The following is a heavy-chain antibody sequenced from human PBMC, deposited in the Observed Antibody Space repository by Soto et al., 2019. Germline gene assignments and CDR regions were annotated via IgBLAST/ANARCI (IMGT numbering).Heavy chain of an antibody. CDR1: GFTFSSYG. CDR2: ISYDGINK. V-gene: IGHV3-30*18. J-gene: IGHJ4*01. Sequence: QVQLVESGGGAVEPGRSLRLSCAASGFTFSSYGMHWVRQAAGKGLEWVAVISYDGINKYYADSVKGRFTISRDNSKNTLVLQINSLPAEDTAVYYCTKHYNLLTGYPGEYFDYRGHGTLVIVSS. CDR3: TKHYNLLTGYPGEYFDY. D-gene: IGHD3-9*01.